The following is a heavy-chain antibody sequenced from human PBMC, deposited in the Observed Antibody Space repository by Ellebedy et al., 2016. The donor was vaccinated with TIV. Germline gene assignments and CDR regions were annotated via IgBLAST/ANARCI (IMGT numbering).Heavy chain of an antibody. CDR2: INPSGGST. J-gene: IGHJ4*02. D-gene: IGHD2/OR15-2a*01. V-gene: IGHV1-46*01. CDR3: ARDLSFDY. Sequence: ASVKVSCKASGYAFTGYFMHWARQAPGEGLEWMGVINPSGGSTSYAQKFQGRVTMTRDTSTGTVYMELSSLRSEDTAVYYCARDLSFDYWGQGTLVTVSS. CDR1: GYAFTGYF.